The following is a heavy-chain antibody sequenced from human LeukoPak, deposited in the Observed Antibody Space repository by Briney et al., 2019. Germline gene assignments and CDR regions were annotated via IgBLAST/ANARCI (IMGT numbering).Heavy chain of an antibody. CDR2: ITYGGSNK. Sequence: GGSLRLSCAASGCTFSRYAMHWVRQAPGKGLEWVAVITYGGSNKYYADSVKGRFTISRDNSKNTLYLQMNSLRAEDTAVYYCARDQLTYYYDSSGYWVYWGQGSLVTVSS. CDR1: GCTFSRYA. J-gene: IGHJ4*02. CDR3: ARDQLTYYYDSSGYWVY. V-gene: IGHV3-30-3*01. D-gene: IGHD3-22*01.